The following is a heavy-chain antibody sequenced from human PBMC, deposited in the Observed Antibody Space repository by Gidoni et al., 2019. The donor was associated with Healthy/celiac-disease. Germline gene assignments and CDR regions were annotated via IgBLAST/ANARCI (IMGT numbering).Heavy chain of an antibody. CDR1: GFTFDDYA. J-gene: IGHJ5*02. CDR2: ISWNSGSI. CDR3: AKEQLERRLSGWFDP. V-gene: IGHV3-9*01. Sequence: EVQLVESGGGLVQPGRSLRLSCAASGFTFDDYAMHWVRQAPGKGLEWVSGISWNSGSIGYADSVKGRFTISRDNAKNSLYLQMNSLRAEDTALYYCAKEQLERRLSGWFDPWGQGTLVTVSS. D-gene: IGHD1-1*01.